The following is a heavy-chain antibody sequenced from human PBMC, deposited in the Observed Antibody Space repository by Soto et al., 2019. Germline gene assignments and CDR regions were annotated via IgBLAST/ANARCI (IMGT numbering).Heavy chain of an antibody. CDR2: ISGSGGST. CDR1: GFTFSSYA. J-gene: IGHJ1*01. V-gene: IGHV3-23*01. D-gene: IGHD6-13*01. CDR3: AKDLRSSWEYFQH. Sequence: GGSLRLSCAASGFTFSSYAMSWVRQAPGKGLEWVSAISGSGGSTYYADSVKGRFTISRNNSKNTLYLQRNSLRAEDTAVYYCAKDLRSSWEYFQHWGQGTLVTVSS.